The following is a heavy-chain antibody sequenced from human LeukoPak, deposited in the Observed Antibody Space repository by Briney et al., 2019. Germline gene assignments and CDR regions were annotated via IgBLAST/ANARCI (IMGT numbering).Heavy chain of an antibody. D-gene: IGHD5-18*01. Sequence: PGGSLRLSCAASGFTFSIYSMNWVRQTPGKGLEWVSAISSSSSYIYCADSVKGRFTISRDNAKNSLYLQMNSLRAEDTAVYYCAREPTAMILWGQGTQVTVSS. V-gene: IGHV3-21*01. CDR2: ISSSSSYI. CDR1: GFTFSIYS. CDR3: AREPTAMIL. J-gene: IGHJ4*02.